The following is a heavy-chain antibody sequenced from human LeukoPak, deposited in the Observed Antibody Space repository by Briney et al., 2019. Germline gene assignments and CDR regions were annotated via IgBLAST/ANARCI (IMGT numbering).Heavy chain of an antibody. J-gene: IGHJ4*02. CDR1: GYTFTGYD. CDR2: MNPNSGNT. CDR3: ARDNLIVVGDY. V-gene: IGHV1-8*01. Sequence: ASVKVSCKASGYTFTGYDINWVRQATGQGLEWMGWMNPNSGNTGCAQKFQGRVTMTRNTSISTAYMELSSLRSEDTAVYYCARDNLIVVGDYWGQGTLVTVSS. D-gene: IGHD1-14*01.